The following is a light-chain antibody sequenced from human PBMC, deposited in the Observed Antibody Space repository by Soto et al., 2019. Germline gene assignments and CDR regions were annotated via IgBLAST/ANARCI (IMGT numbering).Light chain of an antibody. J-gene: IGKJ3*01. CDR3: QQYGSSVT. CDR2: DAS. CDR1: QNVSSY. V-gene: IGKV3-20*01. Sequence: EIVLTQSPATLSLSPGERATLSCRASQNVSSYLAWYQQKPGQAPRLLIYDASNRAIGIPDRFSGSGSGTDFTLTISRLEPEDFAVYYCQQYGSSVTFGPGTKVDIK.